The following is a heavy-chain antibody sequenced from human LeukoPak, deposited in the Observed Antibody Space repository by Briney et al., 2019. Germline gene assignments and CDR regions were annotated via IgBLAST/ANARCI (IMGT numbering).Heavy chain of an antibody. Sequence: SETLSLTCTVSGGSINSYYWSWIRQPPGKGLEWIGYAYYSGSTNYNPSLKSRVSISVDTSKNQFSLKLGSVTAADTAVYYCARGGGYNHFDLWGQGILVSVSS. CDR3: ARGGGYNHFDL. CDR1: GGSINSYY. D-gene: IGHD5-24*01. V-gene: IGHV4-59*01. J-gene: IGHJ4*02. CDR2: AYYSGST.